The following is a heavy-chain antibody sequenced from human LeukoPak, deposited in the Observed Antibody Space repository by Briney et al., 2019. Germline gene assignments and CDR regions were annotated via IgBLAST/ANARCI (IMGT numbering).Heavy chain of an antibody. CDR2: ISSSSSYI. V-gene: IGHV3-21*01. CDR3: AWTTGTGDAFDI. Sequence: GGSLRLSCAASGFTFSSYSMNWVRQAPGKGLEWVSSISSSSSYIYYADSVKGRFTISRDNAKNSLYLQMNSLRAEDTAVYYCAWTTGTGDAFDIWGQGTMVTVPS. J-gene: IGHJ3*02. CDR1: GFTFSSYS. D-gene: IGHD1-1*01.